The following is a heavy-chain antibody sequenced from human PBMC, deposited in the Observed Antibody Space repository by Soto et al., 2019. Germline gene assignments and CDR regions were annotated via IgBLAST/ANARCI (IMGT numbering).Heavy chain of an antibody. CDR3: AKGSHSGYFRLYFDY. CDR2: INWSSGNI. CDR1: GFTFDDYA. J-gene: IGHJ4*02. V-gene: IGHV3-9*01. D-gene: IGHD5-12*01. Sequence: GGSLRLSCAASGFTFDDYAMHWVRQAPGKGLEWVSGINWSSGNIGYADSVKGQFTISRDNAKYSVYLQMNSLRAEDTALYYCAKGSHSGYFRLYFDYWGQGTLVTVSS.